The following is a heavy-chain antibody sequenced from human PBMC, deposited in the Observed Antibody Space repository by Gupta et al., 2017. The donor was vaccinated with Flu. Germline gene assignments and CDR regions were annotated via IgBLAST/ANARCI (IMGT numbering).Heavy chain of an antibody. CDR1: ISTYD. V-gene: IGHV4-59*01. J-gene: IGHJ4*02. CDR2: NKDRWNT. CDR3: ARDREHSYGRDFGF. Sequence: ISTYDWNWIRQPPGKGLEWIGYNKDRWNTNYNPSLKSRVTISVDSSKNQFSLRLSSVTAADTAGYYWARDREHSYGRDFGFWGQGTRVTLSS. D-gene: IGHD5-18*01.